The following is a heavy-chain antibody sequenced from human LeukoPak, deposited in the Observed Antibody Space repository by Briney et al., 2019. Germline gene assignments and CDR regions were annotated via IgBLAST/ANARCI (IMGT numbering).Heavy chain of an antibody. CDR2: IYTSGST. CDR3: ARYPKPTVPVPARGSDI. D-gene: IGHD2-2*01. J-gene: IGHJ3*02. CDR1: GGSISSGSYY. V-gene: IGHV4-61*02. Sequence: PSQTLSLTCTVSGGSISSGSYYWSWIRQPAGTGLEWIGRIYTSGSTNHNPSLKSRVTISVDTSKNQFSLKLSSVTAADTAVYYCARYPKPTVPVPARGSDIWGQGTMVTVSS.